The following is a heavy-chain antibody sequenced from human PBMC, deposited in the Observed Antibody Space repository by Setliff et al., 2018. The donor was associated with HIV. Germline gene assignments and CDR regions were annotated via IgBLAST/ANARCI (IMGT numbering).Heavy chain of an antibody. V-gene: IGHV1-2*02. Sequence: ASVKVSCKASGYTFTGYYMHWVRQAPGQGFEWMGWINPNSGGTNYAQKFQGRVTMTRETSISTTYVELSRLRFDDTALYYCARTQAGSPDTNTTIVVTIMDAFDIWGQGTMVTVSS. CDR2: INPNSGGT. D-gene: IGHD3-22*01. CDR3: ARTQAGSPDTNTTIVVTIMDAFDI. CDR1: GYTFTGYY. J-gene: IGHJ3*02.